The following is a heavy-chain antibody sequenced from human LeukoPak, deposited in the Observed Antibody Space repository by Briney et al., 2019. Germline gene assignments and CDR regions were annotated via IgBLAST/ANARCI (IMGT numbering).Heavy chain of an antibody. J-gene: IGHJ4*02. CDR3: ASRYGYCSGGSCRLDFDY. CDR2: FDPEDGET. V-gene: IGHV1-24*01. CDR1: GYTLTELS. Sequence: ASVKVSCKVSGYTLTELSMHWVRQAPGKGLEGMGGFDPEDGETIYAQKFQGRVTMIEDTSTDTAYMELSSLRSEDTAVYYCASRYGYCSGGSCRLDFDYWGQGTLVTVSS. D-gene: IGHD2-15*01.